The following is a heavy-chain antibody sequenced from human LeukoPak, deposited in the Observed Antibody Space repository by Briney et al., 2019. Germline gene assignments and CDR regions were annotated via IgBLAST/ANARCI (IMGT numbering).Heavy chain of an antibody. D-gene: IGHD5-12*01. CDR1: GGSFSGYY. V-gene: IGHV4-34*01. CDR2: INHSGST. J-gene: IGHJ4*02. CDR3: AGSIVATFYFDY. Sequence: SETLSLTCAVYGGSFSGYYWSWIRQPPGKGLEWIGEINHSGSTNYNPSLKSRVTISVDTSKTQFSLKLSSVTAADTAMYYCAGSIVATFYFDYWGQGTLVTVSS.